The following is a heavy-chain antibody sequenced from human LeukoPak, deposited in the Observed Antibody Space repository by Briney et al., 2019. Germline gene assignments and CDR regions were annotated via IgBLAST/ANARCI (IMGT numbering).Heavy chain of an antibody. CDR2: IYDGGSTNYNPSL. CDR1: GGSISSSNW. J-gene: IGHJ4*02. CDR3: ARDNVWSGWYEYPARFDY. Sequence: SETLSLTCAVSGGSISSSNWWSWVRQSPGKGLEWIGKIYDGGSTNYNPSLNYNPSLKSRVTISVDKSKNQFSLRLSSVTAADTAVYYCARDNVWSGWYEYPARFDYWGQGTLVTVSS. D-gene: IGHD6-19*01. V-gene: IGHV4-4*02.